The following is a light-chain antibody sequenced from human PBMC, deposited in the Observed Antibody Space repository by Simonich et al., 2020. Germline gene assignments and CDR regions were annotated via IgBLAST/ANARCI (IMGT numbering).Light chain of an antibody. J-gene: IGLJ3*02. V-gene: IGLV2-23*01. CDR2: EGR. Sequence: QSALTQPASVSGSPGQSITISCTGTSSDVGGYNLVSWYQQHPGKAPKLMIYEGRKRPSGVSKRFSGSKSGNTASLTSSGLQAEDEADYYCCSYAGSSTLVFGGGTKLTVL. CDR3: CSYAGSSTLV. CDR1: SSDVGGYNL.